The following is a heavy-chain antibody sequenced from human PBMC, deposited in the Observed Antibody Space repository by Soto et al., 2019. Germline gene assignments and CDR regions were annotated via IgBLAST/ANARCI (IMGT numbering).Heavy chain of an antibody. V-gene: IGHV4-61*01. CDR1: GGSVSSGSYY. CDR3: SRGEYYYDSSGYPRPGKCDY. CDR2: IYYSGST. J-gene: IGHJ4*02. D-gene: IGHD3-22*01. Sequence: QVQLQESGPGLVKPSETLSLTCTVSGGSVSSGSYYWSWIRQPPGKGLEWIGYIYYSGSTNYHPSLKSRVTISVDTSKNQFSLKLSSVTAADTAVYYCSRGEYYYDSSGYPRPGKCDYWGQGTLVTVSS.